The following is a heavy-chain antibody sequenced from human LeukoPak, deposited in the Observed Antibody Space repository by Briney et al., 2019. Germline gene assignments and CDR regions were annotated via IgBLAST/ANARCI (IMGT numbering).Heavy chain of an antibody. CDR1: GDSISSYY. J-gene: IGHJ5*02. CDR3: ARQSGIIGTTDWFDP. V-gene: IGHV4-59*08. CDR2: IYYSGST. D-gene: IGHD1-7*01. Sequence: SETLSLTCTVSGDSISSYYWSWIRQPPGKGLEWIGYIYYSGSTKYNPSLKSRVTISVDTSENQFSLKLSSVTAADTAVYYCARQSGIIGTTDWFDPWGQGTLVTVSS.